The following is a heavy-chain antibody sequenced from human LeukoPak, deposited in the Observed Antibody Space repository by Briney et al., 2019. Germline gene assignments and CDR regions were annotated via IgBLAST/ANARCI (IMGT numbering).Heavy chain of an antibody. Sequence: SETLSLTCTVSGGSTSSYYWSWIRQPPGKGLEWIGYIYYSGSTNYNPSLKSRVTISVDTSKNQFSLKLSSVTAADTAVYYCARGTPYSSGWYGYYFDYWGQGTLVTVSS. CDR1: GGSTSSYY. D-gene: IGHD6-19*01. CDR2: IYYSGST. V-gene: IGHV4-59*01. CDR3: ARGTPYSSGWYGYYFDY. J-gene: IGHJ4*02.